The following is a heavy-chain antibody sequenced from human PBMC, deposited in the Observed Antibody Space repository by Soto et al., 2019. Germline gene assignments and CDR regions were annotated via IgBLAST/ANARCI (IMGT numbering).Heavy chain of an antibody. D-gene: IGHD3-10*01. CDR1: GGTFSSYT. CDR3: ARLAPLLCGSGSYGFCYYYYGMDV. J-gene: IGHJ6*02. CDR2: IIPILGIA. V-gene: IGHV1-69*02. Sequence: QVQLVQSGAEVKKPGSSVKVSCKASGGTFSSYTISWVRQAPGQGLEWMGRIIPILGIANYAQKFQGRVTITADKSTSTAYMELSSLRSEDTAVYYCARLAPLLCGSGSYGFCYYYYGMDVWGQGTTVTVSS.